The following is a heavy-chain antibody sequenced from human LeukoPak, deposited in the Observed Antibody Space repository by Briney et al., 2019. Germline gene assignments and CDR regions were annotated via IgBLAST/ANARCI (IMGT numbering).Heavy chain of an antibody. D-gene: IGHD1-26*01. Sequence: SETLSLTCTVSGGSISSYYWSWIRQPPGKGLEWIGYIYYSGSTNYNPSLKSRVTISVDTSKNQFSLKLSSVTAADTAVYYCASHMGATHFDYWGQGTLVTVSA. V-gene: IGHV4-59*08. J-gene: IGHJ4*02. CDR2: IYYSGST. CDR1: GGSISSYY. CDR3: ASHMGATHFDY.